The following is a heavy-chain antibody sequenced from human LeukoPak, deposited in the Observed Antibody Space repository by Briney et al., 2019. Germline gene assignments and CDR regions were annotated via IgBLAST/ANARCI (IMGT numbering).Heavy chain of an antibody. Sequence: GGSLRLSCAASGFTFSSYSMNWVRQAPGKGLEWVSSISSSSSYIYYADSVKGRFTISRDNAKNSLYPQMNSLRAEDTAVYYCAGDNPNYYMDVWGKGTTVTVSS. CDR1: GFTFSSYS. CDR3: AGDNPNYYMDV. V-gene: IGHV3-21*01. CDR2: ISSSSSYI. J-gene: IGHJ6*03.